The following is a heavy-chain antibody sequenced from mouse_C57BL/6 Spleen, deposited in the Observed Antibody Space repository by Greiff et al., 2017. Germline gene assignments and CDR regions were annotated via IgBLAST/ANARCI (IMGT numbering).Heavy chain of an antibody. Sequence: EVHLVESGGGLVKPGGSLKLSCAASGFTFSDYGMHWVRQAPEKGLEWVAYISSGSSTIYYADTVKGRFTIARDNAKNTLFLQMTSLRSEDTAMYYCARGNDGSIYFDYWGQGTTLTVSS. D-gene: IGHD1-1*01. V-gene: IGHV5-17*01. J-gene: IGHJ2*01. CDR3: ARGNDGSIYFDY. CDR1: GFTFSDYG. CDR2: ISSGSSTI.